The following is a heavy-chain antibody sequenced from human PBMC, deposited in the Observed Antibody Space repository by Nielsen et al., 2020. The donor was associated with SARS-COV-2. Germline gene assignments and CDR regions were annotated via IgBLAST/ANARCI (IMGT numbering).Heavy chain of an antibody. CDR3: ARDNWRGGAFDI. Sequence: SETLSLTCTVSGGSISSYYWSWIRQPPGKGLEWIGYIYYSGSTNYNPSLKSRVTISVDTSKNQFSLKLSSVTAADTAVYYCARDNWRGGAFDIWGQGTMVT. V-gene: IGHV4-59*13. D-gene: IGHD1-20*01. J-gene: IGHJ3*02. CDR2: IYYSGST. CDR1: GGSISSYY.